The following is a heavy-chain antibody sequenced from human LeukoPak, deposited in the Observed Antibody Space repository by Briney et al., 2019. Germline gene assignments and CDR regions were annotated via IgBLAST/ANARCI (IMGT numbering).Heavy chain of an antibody. CDR3: ARDRRDKSRYFDY. CDR1: GFTFSSYS. J-gene: IGHJ4*02. V-gene: IGHV3-48*04. CDR2: ISSSSSTI. Sequence: GGSLRLSCAASGFTFSSYSMNWVRQAPGKGLEWVSYISSSSSTIYYADSVKGRFTISRDNAKNSLYLQMNSLRAEDTAVYYCARDRRDKSRYFDYWGQGTLVTVSS. D-gene: IGHD5-24*01.